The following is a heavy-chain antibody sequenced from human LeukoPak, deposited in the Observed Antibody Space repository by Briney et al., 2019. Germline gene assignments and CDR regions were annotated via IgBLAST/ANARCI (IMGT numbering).Heavy chain of an antibody. V-gene: IGHV3-30*03. CDR3: KVRPATAIRDAFDI. CDR2: ISYDGSNK. J-gene: IGHJ3*02. Sequence: PGRSLRLSCTASGFTFSRYGMHWVRQAQRKGLELEAVISYDGSNKSYEDSVKSRFATFRVNTKKTLYLQMHSLVAADKAAEYYSKVRPATAIRDAFDIWGQGTMVTVSS. D-gene: IGHD2-2*02. CDR1: GFTFSRYG.